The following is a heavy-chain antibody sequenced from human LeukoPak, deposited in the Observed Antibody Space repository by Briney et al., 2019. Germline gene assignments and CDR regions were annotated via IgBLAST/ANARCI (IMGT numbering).Heavy chain of an antibody. CDR2: ISDSGST. CDR1: GGSFSGYY. V-gene: IGHV4-34*01. J-gene: IGHJ6*02. CDR3: ARPPRNDV. Sequence: SETLSLTCAVYGGSFSGYYWTWIRQPPGKGLEWIGEISDSGSTNYDPSLKSRVTISVDTSMNQFSLKLSSVTAADTAVYYCARPPRNDVWGQGTTVTASS.